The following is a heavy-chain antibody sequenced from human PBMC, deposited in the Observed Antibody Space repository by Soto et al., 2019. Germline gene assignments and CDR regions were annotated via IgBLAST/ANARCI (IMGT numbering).Heavy chain of an antibody. V-gene: IGHV5-10-1*01. CDR3: ASGGTYTRSWYSAGY. D-gene: IGHD6-13*01. CDR1: GYNFTNYW. CDR2: VDPTESQT. Sequence: PGESLKISCEGSGYNFTNYWISWVRQMPGKGLEWMGRVDPTESQTNYSPSFEGSVTISADKSISTAYLQWSSLKASDTAVYYCASGGTYTRSWYSAGYWGQGTLVTSPQ. J-gene: IGHJ4*02.